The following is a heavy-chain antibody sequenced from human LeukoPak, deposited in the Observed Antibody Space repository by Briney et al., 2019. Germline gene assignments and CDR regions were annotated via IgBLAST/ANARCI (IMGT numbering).Heavy chain of an antibody. D-gene: IGHD3-22*01. CDR1: GFTFDDYA. CDR3: AKDMGDGYDSSGYYYVAFDI. CDR2: ISWNSGSI. Sequence: PGGSLRLSCAASGFTFDDYAMHWVRQAPGKGLERVSGISWNSGSIGYADSVKGRFTISRDNAKNSLYLQMNSLRAEDTALYYCAKDMGDGYDSSGYYYVAFDIWGQGTMVTVSS. V-gene: IGHV3-9*01. J-gene: IGHJ3*02.